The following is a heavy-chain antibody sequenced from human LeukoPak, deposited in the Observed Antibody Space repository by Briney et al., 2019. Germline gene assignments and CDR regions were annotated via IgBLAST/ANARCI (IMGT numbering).Heavy chain of an antibody. CDR3: AKGISSSWDYYYGMDV. D-gene: IGHD6-13*01. CDR2: ISGSGGST. Sequence: GGSLRLSCAASGFTFSSYTMNWVGQAPGKGLAWVSAISGSGGSTYYADSVKGRFTISRDNSKNTLYLQMNSLRAEDTAVYYCAKGISSSWDYYYGMDVWGQGTTVTVSS. CDR1: GFTFSSYT. V-gene: IGHV3-23*01. J-gene: IGHJ6*02.